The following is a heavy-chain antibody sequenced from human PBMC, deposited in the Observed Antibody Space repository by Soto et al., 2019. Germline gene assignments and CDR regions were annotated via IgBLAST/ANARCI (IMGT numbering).Heavy chain of an antibody. V-gene: IGHV4-31*03. J-gene: IGHJ4*02. CDR1: GGSISSGGYY. Sequence: TLSLTCTVSGGSISSGGYYWSWIRQHPGKGLEWIGYIYYSGSTYYNPSLKSRVTISVDTSKNQFSLKLSSVTAADTAVYYCARDRRYYDSSGYSSFDYWGQGTLVTVSS. D-gene: IGHD3-22*01. CDR2: IYYSGST. CDR3: ARDRRYYDSSGYSSFDY.